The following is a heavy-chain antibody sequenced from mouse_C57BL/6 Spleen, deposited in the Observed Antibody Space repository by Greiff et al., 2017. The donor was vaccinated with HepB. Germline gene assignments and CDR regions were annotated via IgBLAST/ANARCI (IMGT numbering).Heavy chain of an antibody. CDR2: IDPSDSYT. Sequence: QVQLQQPGAELVMPGASVKLSCKASGYTFTSYWMHWVKQRPGQGLEWIGEIDPSDSYTNYNQKFKGKSTLTVDKSSSTAYMQLSSLTSEDSAVYYCARGRGNLYYYAMDYWGQGTSVTVSS. V-gene: IGHV1-69*01. CDR1: GYTFTSYW. J-gene: IGHJ4*01. D-gene: IGHD2-1*01. CDR3: ARGRGNLYYYAMDY.